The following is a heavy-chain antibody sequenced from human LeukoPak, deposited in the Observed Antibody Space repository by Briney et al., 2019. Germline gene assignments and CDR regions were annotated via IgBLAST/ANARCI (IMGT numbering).Heavy chain of an antibody. CDR1: GFTFSSYW. D-gene: IGHD5-18*01. CDR2: IKQDGSEK. CDR3: ASIYSYGSNPPDY. V-gene: IGHV3-7*01. J-gene: IGHJ4*02. Sequence: GGSLRLSCAASGFTFSSYWMSWVRQAPGKGLEWVANIKQDGSEKYYVDSVKGRFTISRDNAKNSLYLQMNSLRAEDTAVYYCASIYSYGSNPPDYWGQGTLVTVSS.